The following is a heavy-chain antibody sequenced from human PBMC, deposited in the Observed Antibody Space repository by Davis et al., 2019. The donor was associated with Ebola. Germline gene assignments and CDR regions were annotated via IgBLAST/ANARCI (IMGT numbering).Heavy chain of an antibody. CDR1: GFIFRNYG. D-gene: IGHD2-2*01. CDR2: ISMRGDST. CDR3: VQGTTSCKA. Sequence: GESLKISCAASGFIFRNYGMTWVRQASGKGLECVAAISMRGDSTDYADSVRGRFTIARDNSNNMLYLQMKSLTVEDTAVYYCVQGTTSCKAWGQGTLVTVSS. V-gene: IGHV3-23*01. J-gene: IGHJ4*02.